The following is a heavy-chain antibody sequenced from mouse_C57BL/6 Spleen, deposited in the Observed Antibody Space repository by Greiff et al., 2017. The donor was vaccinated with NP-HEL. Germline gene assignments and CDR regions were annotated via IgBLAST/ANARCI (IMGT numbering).Heavy chain of an antibody. D-gene: IGHD1-1*01. V-gene: IGHV1-61*01. CDR3: ARRDYGSRLAMDY. CDR2: IYPSDSET. CDR1: GYTFTSYW. J-gene: IGHJ4*01. Sequence: QVHVKQPGAELVRPGSSVKLSCKASGYTFTSYWMDWVKQRPGQGLEWIGNIYPSDSETHYNQKFKDKATLTVDKSSSTAYMQLSSLTSEDSAVYYCARRDYGSRLAMDYWGQGTSVTVSS.